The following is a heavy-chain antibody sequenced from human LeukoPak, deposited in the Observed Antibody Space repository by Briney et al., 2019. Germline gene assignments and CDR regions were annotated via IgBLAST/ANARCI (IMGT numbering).Heavy chain of an antibody. CDR3: ARGYFDHFGAFDL. D-gene: IGHD3-9*01. CDR2: MYYSGGT. J-gene: IGHJ3*01. Sequence: SETLSLTCTVSGGSMSGYYWSWIRQPPGKELDWIGCMYYSGGTNYNPSLKTRVTISVDTSKNQFSLKLSSVTAADTAVYYCARGYFDHFGAFDLWGQGTMVTVSS. CDR1: GGSMSGYY. V-gene: IGHV4-59*01.